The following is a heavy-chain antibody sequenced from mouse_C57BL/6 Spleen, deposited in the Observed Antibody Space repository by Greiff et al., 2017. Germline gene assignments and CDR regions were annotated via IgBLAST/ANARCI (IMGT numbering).Heavy chain of an antibody. CDR3: ASRYYGSSYDWYFDV. D-gene: IGHD1-1*01. J-gene: IGHJ1*03. CDR2: IHPNSGST. CDR1: GYTFTSYW. V-gene: IGHV1-64*01. Sequence: QVQLKESGAELVKPGASVKLSCKASGYTFTSYWMHWVKQRPGQGLEWIGMIHPNSGSTNYNEKFKSKATLTVDKSSSTAYMQLSSLTSEDSAVYYCASRYYGSSYDWYFDVWGTGTTVTVSS.